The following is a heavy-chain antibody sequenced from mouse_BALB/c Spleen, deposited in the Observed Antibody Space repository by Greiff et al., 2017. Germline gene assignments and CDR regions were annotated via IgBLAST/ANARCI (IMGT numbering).Heavy chain of an antibody. CDR3: ARENYGSSYFDY. J-gene: IGHJ2*01. CDR2: ISSGGSYT. V-gene: IGHV5-9-4*01. Sequence: EVQLVESGGGLVKPGGSLKLSCAASGFTFSSYAMSWVRQSPEKRLEWVAEISSGGSYTYYPDTVTGRFTISRDNAKNTLYLEMSSLRSEDTAMYYCARENYGSSYFDYWGQGTTLTVSS. D-gene: IGHD1-1*01. CDR1: GFTFSSYA.